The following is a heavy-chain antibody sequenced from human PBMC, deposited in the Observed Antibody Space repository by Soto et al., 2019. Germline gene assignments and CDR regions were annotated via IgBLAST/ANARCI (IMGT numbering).Heavy chain of an antibody. Sequence: ASVKVSCKASGYTFTSYDINWVRQATGQGLEWMGWMNPNSGNTGYAQKFQGRVTMTRNTSISTAYMELSSLRSEDTAVYYCARAFRGYYDSSGYYPDWGQGTLVTVSS. CDR1: GYTFTSYD. J-gene: IGHJ4*02. D-gene: IGHD3-22*01. V-gene: IGHV1-8*01. CDR2: MNPNSGNT. CDR3: ARAFRGYYDSSGYYPD.